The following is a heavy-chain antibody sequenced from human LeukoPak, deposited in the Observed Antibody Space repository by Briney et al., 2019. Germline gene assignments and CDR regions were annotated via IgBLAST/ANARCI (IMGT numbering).Heavy chain of an antibody. CDR2: IYYSGST. CDR3: ARAARVMIAKTWFDP. CDR1: GGSISSYY. D-gene: IGHD3-22*01. V-gene: IGHV4-59*12. Sequence: SETLSLTCTVSGGSISSYYWSWIRQPPGKGLEWIGYIYYSGSTNYNPSLKSRVAISVDTSKNQFSLKLSSVTAADTAVYYCARAARVMIAKTWFDPWGQGTLVTVSS. J-gene: IGHJ5*02.